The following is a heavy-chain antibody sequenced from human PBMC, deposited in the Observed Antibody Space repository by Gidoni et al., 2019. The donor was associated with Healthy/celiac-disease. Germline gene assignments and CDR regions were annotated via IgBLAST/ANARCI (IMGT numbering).Heavy chain of an antibody. D-gene: IGHD2-8*02. J-gene: IGHJ6*02. CDR1: GGSISSSSYY. CDR2: IYYSGST. CDR3: AGEALGILGYYYGMDV. V-gene: IGHV4-39*01. Sequence: QLQLQESGPGLVKPSETLSLTCTVSGGSISSSSYYWGWIRQPPGKGLEWIGSIYYSGSTYYNPSLKSRVTISVDTSKNQFSLKLSSVTAADTAVYYCAGEALGILGYYYGMDVWGQGTTVTVSS.